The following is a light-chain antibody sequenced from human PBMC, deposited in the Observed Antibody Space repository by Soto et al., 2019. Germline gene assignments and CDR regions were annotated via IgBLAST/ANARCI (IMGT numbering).Light chain of an antibody. CDR2: DSS. CDR3: QQRSNWPLT. Sequence: EIVLTQFPATLSLSPGDGATLSCRASQSVSSYLAWYQQKRGQPPGLLIYDSSNRATGIPARFSGSGSGTDFSLIISSLEPEDFAVYYCQQRSNWPLTFGGGTKVDIK. V-gene: IGKV3-11*01. J-gene: IGKJ4*01. CDR1: QSVSSY.